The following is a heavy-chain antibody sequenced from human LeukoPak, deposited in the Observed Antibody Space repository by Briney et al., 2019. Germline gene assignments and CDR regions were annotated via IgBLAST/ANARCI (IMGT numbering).Heavy chain of an antibody. V-gene: IGHV3-21*01. D-gene: IGHD6-19*01. CDR2: ISSSSSYI. J-gene: IGHJ4*02. CDR3: ARVAGQTTSFH. CDR1: GFTFSSYS. Sequence: GGSLRLSCAASGFTFSSYSMNWVRQAPGKGLEWVSSISSSSSYIYYADSVKGRFTISRDNAKNSLYLQMNSLRAEDTAVYYCARVAGQTTSFHWGQGTLVTVSS.